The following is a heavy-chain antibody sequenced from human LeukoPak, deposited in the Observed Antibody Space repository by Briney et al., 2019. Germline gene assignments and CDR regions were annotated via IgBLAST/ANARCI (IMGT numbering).Heavy chain of an antibody. Sequence: GGSLRLSCAASGFTFSSYAMSWVRQAPGKGLEWVSAISGSGGSTYCADSVKGRFTISRDNSKNTLYLQMNSLRAEDTAVYYCAKDIFRSMTTVTTFSYYYYGMDVWGQGTTVTVSS. V-gene: IGHV3-23*01. CDR3: AKDIFRSMTTVTTFSYYYYGMDV. D-gene: IGHD4-17*01. J-gene: IGHJ6*02. CDR2: ISGSGGST. CDR1: GFTFSSYA.